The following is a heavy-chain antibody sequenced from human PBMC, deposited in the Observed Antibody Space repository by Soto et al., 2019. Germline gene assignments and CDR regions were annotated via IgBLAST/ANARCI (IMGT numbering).Heavy chain of an antibody. D-gene: IGHD4-17*01. J-gene: IGHJ6*03. CDR2: IKQDGSEK. CDR1: GFTFSSYW. Sequence: GGSLRLSCAASGFTFSSYWMSWVRQAPGKGLEWVANIKQDGSEKYYVDSVKGRFTISRDNAKNSLYLQMNSLRAEDTAVYYCARDGKSGYGDYGGDYYYYYYMDVWGKGTTVTVSS. CDR3: ARDGKSGYGDYGGDYYYYYYMDV. V-gene: IGHV3-7*01.